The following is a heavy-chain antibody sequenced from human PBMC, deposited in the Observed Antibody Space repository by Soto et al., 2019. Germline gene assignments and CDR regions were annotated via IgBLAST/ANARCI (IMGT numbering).Heavy chain of an antibody. J-gene: IGHJ4*02. CDR3: ARGDGVWYCDY. Sequence: QVQLVQSGAEVKKPGASVKVSCKASGYTFTTYGITWVRQAPGQGLEWMGWISVYNGNTNYAQKFQDRVTMTTNTSTSTIYMALRSLTAADAAVYYRARGDGVWYCDYRGQGTPVGVSS. D-gene: IGHD2-15*01. CDR2: ISVYNGNT. CDR1: GYTFTTYG. V-gene: IGHV1-18*01.